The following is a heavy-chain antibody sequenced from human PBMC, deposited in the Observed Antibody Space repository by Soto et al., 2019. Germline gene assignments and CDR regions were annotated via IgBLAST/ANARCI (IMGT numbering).Heavy chain of an antibody. CDR1: GFTFDDYG. CDR3: ARAAPYCSGSSRSSNYYDGMDV. CDR2: INWNGGST. D-gene: IGHD2-15*01. V-gene: IGHV3-20*04. J-gene: IGHJ6*02. Sequence: EVQLVESGGGVVRPGGSLRLSCAASGFTFDDYGMSWVRQAPGKGLEWVSAINWNGGSTGYADSVKGRFTISRDNAKNPLCLQMNSLRAVDTAFYCCARAAPYCSGSSRSSNYYDGMDVWGQGTTVTVSS.